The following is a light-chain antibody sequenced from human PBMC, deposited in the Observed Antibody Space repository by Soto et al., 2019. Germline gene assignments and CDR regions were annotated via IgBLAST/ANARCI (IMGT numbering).Light chain of an antibody. V-gene: IGKV1-5*03. CDR1: QSISTW. CDR3: QQYNSYSRT. CDR2: KAS. J-gene: IGKJ4*01. Sequence: DIQMTQSPSTLSASVGDRVTITCRASQSISTWLAWYQQEPGKAPKLLIHKASSLQSGVPSRFSGSGSGTDFTLTISSLHPDDFATYYCQQYNSYSRTFGGGTKV.